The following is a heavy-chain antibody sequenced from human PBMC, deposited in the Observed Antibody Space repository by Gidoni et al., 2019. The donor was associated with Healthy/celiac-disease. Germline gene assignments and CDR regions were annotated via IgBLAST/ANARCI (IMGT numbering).Heavy chain of an antibody. D-gene: IGHD4-17*01. Sequence: QVQLAESGGGVVQPGRSLSLSCAASGFTFSSYAMHWVRQAPGKGLEWVAIISYDESNKYDADSVKGRFTISRDNSKNTLYLQMNSLRAEDTAVYYCARATVVTLGGHVAEYFQHWGQGTLVTVSS. J-gene: IGHJ1*01. V-gene: IGHV3-30*01. CDR2: ISYDESNK. CDR3: ARATVVTLGGHVAEYFQH. CDR1: GFTFSSYA.